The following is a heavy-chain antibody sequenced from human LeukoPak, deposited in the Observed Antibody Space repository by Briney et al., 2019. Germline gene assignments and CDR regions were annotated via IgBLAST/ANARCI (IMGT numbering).Heavy chain of an antibody. CDR1: GFTFSSYS. V-gene: IGHV3-21*01. D-gene: IGHD2-2*02. CDR3: ARDSPRYCSSTSCYTDY. Sequence: GGSLRLSCAASGFTFSSYSMNWVRQAPGKGLEWVSSISSSSSYIYYADSVKGRFTISRDSAKNSLYLQMNSLRAEDTAVYYCARDSPRYCSSTSCYTDYWGQGTLVTVSS. J-gene: IGHJ4*02. CDR2: ISSSSSYI.